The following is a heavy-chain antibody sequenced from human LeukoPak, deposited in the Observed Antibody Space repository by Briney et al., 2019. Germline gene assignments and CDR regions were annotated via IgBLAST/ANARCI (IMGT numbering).Heavy chain of an antibody. CDR2: IWYDGSDK. Sequence: GRSLRLPCAASGFTSSSHGMHWVRQAPGKGLEWVAVIWYDGSDKYYADSVKGRFTISRGNSKNTLYLQMTSLRADDTAVYYCARDRVLHYFDYWGQGALVTVSS. CDR3: ARDRVLHYFDY. D-gene: IGHD3-16*01. V-gene: IGHV3-33*01. CDR1: GFTSSSHG. J-gene: IGHJ4*02.